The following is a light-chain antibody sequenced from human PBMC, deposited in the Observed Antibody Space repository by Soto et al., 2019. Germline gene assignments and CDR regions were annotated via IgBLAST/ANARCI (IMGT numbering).Light chain of an antibody. CDR2: GNG. CDR1: SSNIGAGHD. J-gene: IGLJ1*01. V-gene: IGLV1-40*01. Sequence: QSVLTQPPSVSGAPGQRVTISCTGSSSNIGAGHDVHWYQQLPGTAPKLLIYGNGNRPSGVPEPFSGSKSGTSASLAITGLQAEDEADYYCQSYDSSLSGSEVFGTGTKLTVL. CDR3: QSYDSSLSGSEV.